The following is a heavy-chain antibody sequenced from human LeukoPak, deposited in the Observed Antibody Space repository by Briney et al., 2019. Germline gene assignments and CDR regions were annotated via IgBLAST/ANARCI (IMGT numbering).Heavy chain of an antibody. D-gene: IGHD3-3*01. Sequence: PGGSLRLSCSASGFTFSSYAMHWVRQAPGKGLEYVSAISSNGGSTYYADSVKGRFTISRDNSKHTLYLQMSSLRAEDTAVYYCVKMRTYDFWTYDAFDIWGQGTMVTVSS. V-gene: IGHV3-64D*09. CDR1: GFTFSSYA. J-gene: IGHJ3*02. CDR2: ISSNGGST. CDR3: VKMRTYDFWTYDAFDI.